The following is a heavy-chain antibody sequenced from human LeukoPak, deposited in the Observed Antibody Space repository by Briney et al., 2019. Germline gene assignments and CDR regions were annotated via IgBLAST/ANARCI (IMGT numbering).Heavy chain of an antibody. J-gene: IGHJ4*02. Sequence: PEGSLRLSCAASGFTFSSYAMSWDRQAPGKGLEWVSGTSGSGGTTYYADSVKGRFTISRDNSKHTLYLQMNSLRAEDTAVYYCAKAEGSGNQAFDYWGQGDLVTVSS. V-gene: IGHV3-23*01. CDR2: TSGSGGTT. D-gene: IGHD3-10*01. CDR3: AKAEGSGNQAFDY. CDR1: GFTFSSYA.